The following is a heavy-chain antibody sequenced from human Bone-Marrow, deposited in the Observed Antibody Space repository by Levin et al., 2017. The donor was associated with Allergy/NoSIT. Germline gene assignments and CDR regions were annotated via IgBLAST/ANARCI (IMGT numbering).Heavy chain of an antibody. J-gene: IGHJ4*02. CDR2: IYHSGST. Sequence: PGGSLRLSCAVSGGSISSSNWWSWVRQPPGKGLEWIGEIYHSGSTNYNPSLKSRVTISVDKSKNQFSLKLSSVTAADTAVYYCARVGRVGIAVAGTFGYWGQGTLVTVSS. D-gene: IGHD6-19*01. V-gene: IGHV4-4*02. CDR1: GGSISSSNW. CDR3: ARVGRVGIAVAGTFGY.